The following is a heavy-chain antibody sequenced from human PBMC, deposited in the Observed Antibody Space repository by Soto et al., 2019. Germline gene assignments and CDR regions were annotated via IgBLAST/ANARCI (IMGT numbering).Heavy chain of an antibody. V-gene: IGHV6-1*01. J-gene: IGHJ5*02. CDR1: GDSVSSNSAA. CDR2: TYYRSKWYN. CDR3: ARDALRFNYFDP. D-gene: IGHD3-3*01. Sequence: SQTLSLTRALSGDSVSSNSAAWNWIRQSQTRGLEWLGRTYYRSKWYNDDAVSVKSRITINPDTSKNQFSLQLNSVTPVYTAVYYCARDALRFNYFDPWGQGTLVTVSS.